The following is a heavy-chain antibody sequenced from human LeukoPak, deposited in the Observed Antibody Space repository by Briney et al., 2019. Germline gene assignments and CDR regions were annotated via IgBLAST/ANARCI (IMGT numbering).Heavy chain of an antibody. D-gene: IGHD3-3*02. V-gene: IGHV4-4*07. Sequence: SETLSLTCTVSGGSISSYYWSCIRQPAGKGLEWIGRIYTSGSTNYNPSLKSRVTMSVDTSKNQFSLKLSSVTAADTAVYYCARDRHFAPIFDYWGQGTLVTVSS. CDR3: ARDRHFAPIFDY. CDR1: GGSISSYY. J-gene: IGHJ4*02. CDR2: IYTSGST.